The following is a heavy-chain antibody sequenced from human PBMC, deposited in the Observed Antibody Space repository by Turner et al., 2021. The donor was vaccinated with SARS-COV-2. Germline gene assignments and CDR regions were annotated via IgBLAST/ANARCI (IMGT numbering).Heavy chain of an antibody. J-gene: IGHJ4*02. Sequence: QVQLVESGGGVVQPGRSLRLSCAASGLTFSTYGMHWVRQAPGKGLEWVALIWYDGSNKYYADSVKGRFTISRDNSKNTLYLQMNSLRAEDTAVYYCAREPYSSSWKEYYFDFWGQGTLVTVSS. CDR1: GLTFSTYG. D-gene: IGHD6-13*01. CDR3: AREPYSSSWKEYYFDF. CDR2: IWYDGSNK. V-gene: IGHV3-33*01.